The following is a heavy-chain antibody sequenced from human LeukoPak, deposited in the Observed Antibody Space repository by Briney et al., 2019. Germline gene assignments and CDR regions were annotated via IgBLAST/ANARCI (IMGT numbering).Heavy chain of an antibody. CDR1: EFTFSSFW. CDR2: INSDGSAI. J-gene: IGHJ3*02. V-gene: IGHV3-74*03. D-gene: IGHD6-19*01. Sequence: GESLRLSCAASEFTFSSFWIHWVRQAPGKGLVWVSRINSDGSAITYADSVKGRFTISRDNAKNTLYLQMNSLRAEDTAVYYCARGHRSGGGYDAFDMRGQGTMVTVS. CDR3: ARGHRSGGGYDAFDM.